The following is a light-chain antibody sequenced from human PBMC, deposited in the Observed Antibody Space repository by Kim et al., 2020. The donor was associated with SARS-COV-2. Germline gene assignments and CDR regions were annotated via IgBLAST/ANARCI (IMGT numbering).Light chain of an antibody. J-gene: IGLJ3*02. CDR1: SSDVGGYDY. CDR3: NSYTSSATWV. V-gene: IGLV2-14*03. CDR2: AVS. Sequence: SSLPPPSSLAGSPGQSITFSCTGTSSDVGGYDYVSWYQQHPGKAPKLMIYAVSYRPSGVSNRFSGSKSGNTSSLTISGLQAEDEADYYCNSYTSSATWVFGGGTQLTVL.